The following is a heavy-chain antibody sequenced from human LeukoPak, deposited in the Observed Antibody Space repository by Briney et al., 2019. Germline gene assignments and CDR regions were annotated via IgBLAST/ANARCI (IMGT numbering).Heavy chain of an antibody. CDR2: INHSGST. CDR3: ARGGYCSSTSCYRELRWGYYYYYYMDV. D-gene: IGHD2-2*02. Sequence: PSETLSLTCAVYGGSFSGYYSSWIRQPPGKGLEWIGEINHSGSTNYNPSLKSRVTMSVDTSKNQFSLKLSSVTAADTAVYYCARGGYCSSTSCYRELRWGYYYYYYMDVWGKGTTVTVSS. CDR1: GGSFSGYY. J-gene: IGHJ6*03. V-gene: IGHV4-34*01.